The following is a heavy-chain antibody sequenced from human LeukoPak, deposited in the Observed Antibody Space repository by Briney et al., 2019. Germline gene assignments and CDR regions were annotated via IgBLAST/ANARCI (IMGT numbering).Heavy chain of an antibody. V-gene: IGHV1-2*02. CDR1: GYTFTSYD. CDR2: INPNSGGT. CDR3: ARDGPLYYYGMDV. Sequence: GASVKVSCKASGYTFTSYDINWVRQATGQGLEWMGWINPNSGGTNYAQKFQGRVTMTRDTSISTAYMELSRLRSDDTAVYYCARDGPLYYYGMDVWGQGTTVTVSS. J-gene: IGHJ6*02.